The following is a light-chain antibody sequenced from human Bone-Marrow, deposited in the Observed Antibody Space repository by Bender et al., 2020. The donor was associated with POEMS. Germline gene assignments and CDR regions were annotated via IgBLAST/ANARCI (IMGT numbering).Light chain of an antibody. Sequence: NFMLTQPHSVSESPGKTVTISCTGSGGSIANNYVQWYQQRPGSAPNTVIFEDDQRPSGVPYRFSGSIDTSSTSASLTIAVQQPEDEADYYCQSYDSTTWVFGGGTKLTVL. CDR2: EDD. CDR1: GGSIANNY. CDR3: QSYDSTTWV. J-gene: IGLJ3*02. V-gene: IGLV6-57*02.